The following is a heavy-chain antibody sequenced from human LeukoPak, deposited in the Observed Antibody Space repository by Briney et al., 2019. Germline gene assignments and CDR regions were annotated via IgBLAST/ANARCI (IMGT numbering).Heavy chain of an antibody. CDR1: GFTFSSYE. D-gene: IGHD5-12*01. CDR3: ARGGHSGYDDFGY. J-gene: IGHJ4*02. V-gene: IGHV3-48*03. Sequence: GGSLRLSCAASGFTFSSYEMNWVRQAPGRGLEWVSYISSSGSTIYYADSVKGRFTISRDNAKNSLYLQMNSLRAEDTAVYYCARGGHSGYDDFGYWGQGTLVTVSS. CDR2: ISSSGSTI.